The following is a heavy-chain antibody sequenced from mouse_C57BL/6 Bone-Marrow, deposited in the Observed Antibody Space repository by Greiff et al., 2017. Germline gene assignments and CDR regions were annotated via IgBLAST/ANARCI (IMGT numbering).Heavy chain of an antibody. CDR3: ARPPIYYEDDVLWDVEV. J-gene: IGHJ1*03. Sequence: DVKLVESGGDLVKPGGSLKLSCAASGFTFSSYGMSWVRQTPDKRLEWVATISSGGSYTYSPDSVKGRFTISRATAKNPLYLPMSSLKSEDTAMYDCARPPIYYEDDVLWDVEVWGTGTTVTVSS. CDR2: ISSGGSYT. CDR1: GFTFSSYG. D-gene: IGHD2-4*01. V-gene: IGHV5-6*02.